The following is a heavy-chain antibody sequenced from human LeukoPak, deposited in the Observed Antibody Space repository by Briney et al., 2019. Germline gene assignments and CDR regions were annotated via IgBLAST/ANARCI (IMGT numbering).Heavy chain of an antibody. V-gene: IGHV3-30*18. CDR2: ISYDGSNK. Sequence: PGGSLRLSCAASGFTFSNYAMSWARQAPGKGLEWVAVISYDGSNKYYADSVKGRFTISRDNSKNTLYLQMNSLRAEDTAVYYCAKDRNVDTAMVTDYWGQGTLVTVSS. D-gene: IGHD5-18*01. CDR1: GFTFSNYA. CDR3: AKDRNVDTAMVTDY. J-gene: IGHJ4*02.